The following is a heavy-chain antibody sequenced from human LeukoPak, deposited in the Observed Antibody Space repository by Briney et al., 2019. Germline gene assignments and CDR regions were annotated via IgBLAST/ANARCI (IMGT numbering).Heavy chain of an antibody. J-gene: IGHJ4*02. Sequence: SETLSLTCAVYGGSFSGYYWSWIRQPPGKGLEWIGEINHSGSTNYNPSLKSRVTISVDTSKNQFSLKLSSVTAADTAVYYCARSSGWYERDYFDYWGQGTLVTVSS. CDR3: ARSSGWYERDYFDY. CDR1: GGSFSGYY. D-gene: IGHD6-19*01. V-gene: IGHV4-34*01. CDR2: INHSGST.